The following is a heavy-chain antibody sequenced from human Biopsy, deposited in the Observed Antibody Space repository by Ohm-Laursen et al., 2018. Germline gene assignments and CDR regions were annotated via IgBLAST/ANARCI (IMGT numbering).Heavy chain of an antibody. CDR3: AREAIGYQLPCND. Sequence: SVKVSCKAPTGTFNSYGVIWVRQAPGQGLEWMGRIIPILRTTAYAQTFLGRVTITADSPTSTVDMELTSLTSDDTAVYFCAREAIGYQLPCNDWGQGTLVTVSS. CDR2: IIPILRTT. J-gene: IGHJ4*02. D-gene: IGHD2-2*01. V-gene: IGHV1-69*11. CDR1: TGTFNSYG.